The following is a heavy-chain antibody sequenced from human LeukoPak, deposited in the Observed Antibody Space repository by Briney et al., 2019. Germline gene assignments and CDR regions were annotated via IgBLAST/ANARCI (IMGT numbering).Heavy chain of an antibody. CDR3: AKDTSSLDYYYYGMDV. D-gene: IGHD3-10*01. J-gene: IGHJ6*02. Sequence: PGGSLRLSCAASGFTFSSYGMHWVRQAPGKGLEWVAVISYDGSNKYYADSVKGRFTISRDNSKNTLNLQMNSLRAEDTAVYYCAKDTSSLDYYYYGMDVWGQGTTVTVSS. CDR2: ISYDGSNK. CDR1: GFTFSSYG. V-gene: IGHV3-30*18.